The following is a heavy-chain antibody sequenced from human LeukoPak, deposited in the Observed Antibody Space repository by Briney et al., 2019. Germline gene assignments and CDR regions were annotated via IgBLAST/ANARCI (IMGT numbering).Heavy chain of an antibody. CDR2: ISWNSGSI. CDR3: AKDTGWELLPPYFDY. D-gene: IGHD1-26*01. J-gene: IGHJ4*02. CDR1: GFTFSSYA. V-gene: IGHV3-9*01. Sequence: PGGSLRLSCAASGFTFSSYAMHWVRQAPGKGLEWVSGISWNSGSIGYADSVKGRFTISRDNAKNSLYLQMNSLRAEDTALYYCAKDTGWELLPPYFDYWGQGTLVTVSS.